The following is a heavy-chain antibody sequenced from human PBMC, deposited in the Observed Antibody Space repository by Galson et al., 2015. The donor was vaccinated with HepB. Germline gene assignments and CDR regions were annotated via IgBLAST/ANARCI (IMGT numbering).Heavy chain of an antibody. Sequence: SLRLSCAASGFTFSSYWMHWVRQAPGKGLVWLSRINTDGSRIHYADSVQGRFSISRDNAKNPLYLQMNSLTADDTAVYYCARGDIVGYYMDVWGEGTTVTVSS. CDR2: INTDGSRI. CDR3: ARGDIVGYYMDV. J-gene: IGHJ6*03. V-gene: IGHV3-74*01. CDR1: GFTFSSYW. D-gene: IGHD2-21*01.